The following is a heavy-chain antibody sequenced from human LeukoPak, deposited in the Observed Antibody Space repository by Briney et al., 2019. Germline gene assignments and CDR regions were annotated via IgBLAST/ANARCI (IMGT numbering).Heavy chain of an antibody. CDR2: IFYSGSV. CDR1: GGSMSPLY. CDR3: ARGGVAAKYYFDF. D-gene: IGHD3-10*01. J-gene: IGHJ4*02. V-gene: IGHV4-59*11. Sequence: SEALSLTCTVSGGSMSPLYWGWIRQPPGKGLEFIGYIFYSGSVNLNPSLKSRVTLSVDTSKNQISLKLNSVTAADTALYYCARGGVAAKYYFDFWGQGTLVTVSS.